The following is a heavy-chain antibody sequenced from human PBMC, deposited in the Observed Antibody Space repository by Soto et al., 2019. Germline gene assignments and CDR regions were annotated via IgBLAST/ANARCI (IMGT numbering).Heavy chain of an antibody. CDR1: GFTFSSYA. J-gene: IGHJ5*02. D-gene: IGHD3-10*01. CDR3: VKDRGLLWFGGAILPGKWFDH. Sequence: EVQLVESGGGLVQPGGSLRLSCSASGFTFSSYAMHWVRQAPGKGLEYVSAISSNGGSTYYADSVKGRFTISRDNSKNTLYLQMSRLRDEDTVVYYCVKDRGLLWFGGAILPGKWFDHWGQGTLVTVSS. CDR2: ISSNGGST. V-gene: IGHV3-64D*08.